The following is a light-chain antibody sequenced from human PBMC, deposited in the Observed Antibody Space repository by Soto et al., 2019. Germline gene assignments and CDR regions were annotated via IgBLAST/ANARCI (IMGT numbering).Light chain of an antibody. J-gene: IGKJ4*01. CDR2: GAS. CDR1: QSLSSSN. V-gene: IGKV3-20*01. Sequence: EIVLTQSPGTLSLSPGERATLSCRASQSLSSSNLAWYQQRPGQAPRLLIYGASSRATGIPDRFSGSESGTDCTLTIRRLEPEDFAVYYCKQYVTSPPWLTFGGGTKVEIK. CDR3: KQYVTSPPWLT.